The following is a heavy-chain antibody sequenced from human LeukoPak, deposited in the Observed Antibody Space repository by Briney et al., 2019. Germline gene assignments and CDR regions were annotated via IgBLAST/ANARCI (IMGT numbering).Heavy chain of an antibody. J-gene: IGHJ4*02. Sequence: SETLSLTCTVSGGSISSYYWSWIRQPPGKGLEWIGYIYYSGSTNYNPSLKSRVTISVDTSKNQFSLKLSSVTAADTAVYYCARAGSGGGYFDYWGQRTLVTVSS. V-gene: IGHV4-59*01. CDR1: GGSISSYY. CDR2: IYYSGST. D-gene: IGHD2-15*01. CDR3: ARAGSGGGYFDY.